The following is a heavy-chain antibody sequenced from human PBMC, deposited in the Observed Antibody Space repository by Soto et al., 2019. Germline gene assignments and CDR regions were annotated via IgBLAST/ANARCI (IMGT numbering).Heavy chain of an antibody. V-gene: IGHV3-30*03. D-gene: IGHD3-10*01. Sequence: PGGSLRLSCAASGFTFSSYGMHWVRQAPGKGLEWVAVISYDGSNKYYADSVKGRFTISRDNSKNTLYLQMNSLRAEDTAVYYCAMLSDYFYYYGSGSYHHPLDYWGQGTLVTVSS. CDR2: ISYDGSNK. J-gene: IGHJ4*02. CDR3: AMLSDYFYYYGSGSYHHPLDY. CDR1: GFTFSSYG.